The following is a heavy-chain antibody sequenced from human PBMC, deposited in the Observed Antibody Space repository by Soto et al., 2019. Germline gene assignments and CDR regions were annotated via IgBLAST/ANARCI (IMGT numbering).Heavy chain of an antibody. D-gene: IGHD2-15*01. J-gene: IGHJ4*02. CDR1: GLDFEKCS. CDR3: SADTGDIEVVPATT. V-gene: IGHV3-21*04. Sequence: KTGGSLRLSCTASGLDFEKCSFNWVRQPPGKGPEWLASISPASTYIRYADSVKGRFTISRDNARNSLSLQMMSLRADDTAMYYCSADTGDIEVVPATTWGQGTLVTVSS. CDR2: ISPASTYI.